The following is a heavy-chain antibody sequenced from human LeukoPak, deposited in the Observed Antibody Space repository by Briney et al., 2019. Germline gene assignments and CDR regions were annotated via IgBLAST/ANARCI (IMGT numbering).Heavy chain of an antibody. CDR2: INHSGST. CDR3: ARRPGGAFDI. CDR1: GGSFSGYY. J-gene: IGHJ3*02. D-gene: IGHD3-10*01. Sequence: SETLSLTCAVYGGSFSGYYWSWIRQSPGKGLEWIGEINHSGSTNYNPSLKSRVTISVDTSKNQFSLKLSSVTAADTAVYYCARRPGGAFDIWGQGTMVTVSS. V-gene: IGHV4-34*01.